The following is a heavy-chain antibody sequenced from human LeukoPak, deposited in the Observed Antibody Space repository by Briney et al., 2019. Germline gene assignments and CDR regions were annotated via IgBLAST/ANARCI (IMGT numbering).Heavy chain of an antibody. CDR2: INWNGGST. J-gene: IGHJ6*03. D-gene: IGHD4-11*01. CDR1: GFTFDDYG. Sequence: GGSLRLSCAASGFTFDDYGMSWVRQAPGKGLEWVSGINWNGGSTGYADSVKGRFTISRDNAKNEVYLQMNSLRAEDTAIYYCARVMMGATVTTFHYYCMDVWGAGTTVTVSS. CDR3: ARVMMGATVTTFHYYCMDV. V-gene: IGHV3-20*04.